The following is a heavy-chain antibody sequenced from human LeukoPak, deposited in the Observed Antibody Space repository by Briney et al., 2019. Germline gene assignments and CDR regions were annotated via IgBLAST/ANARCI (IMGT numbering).Heavy chain of an antibody. D-gene: IGHD6-19*01. CDR3: ARGASGRYWIDY. CDR1: GGSISSYN. V-gene: IGHV4-59*01. Sequence: SETLSLTCTVSGGSISSYNWNWIRQPPGKGLEWIGNIYYTGSTNYNPSFKGRVTISVDTSKNQFSLKLSSVTAADTAVFYCARGASGRYWIDYWGLGTLVTVSS. CDR2: IYYTGST. J-gene: IGHJ4*02.